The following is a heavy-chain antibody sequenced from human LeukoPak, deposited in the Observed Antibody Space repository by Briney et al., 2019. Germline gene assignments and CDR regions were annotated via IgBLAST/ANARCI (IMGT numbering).Heavy chain of an antibody. CDR2: ISSDGSNK. CDR1: GFTFNSHA. J-gene: IGHJ4*02. Sequence: GGSLRLSCAASGFTFNSHAMHWVRQAPGKGLEWVAVISSDGSNKYYSDSVKGRFTISRDNSKNTPYLQMSSLRAEDTAVYYCARDRYSSGWYGDFDCWGQGTLVTVSS. V-gene: IGHV3-30-3*01. D-gene: IGHD6-19*01. CDR3: ARDRYSSGWYGDFDC.